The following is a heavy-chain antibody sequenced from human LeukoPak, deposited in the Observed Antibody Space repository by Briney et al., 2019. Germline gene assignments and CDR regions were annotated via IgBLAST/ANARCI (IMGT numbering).Heavy chain of an antibody. Sequence: GGSLRLSCAGSGFTFSSNAMSWVRQAPGKGLEWVSSISDSGDFTYYADSVKGRFTISRDNSKNTLLVQMSSLRAEDTAVYYCAKGSRQFSSDKAGPIDYWGQGTLVTVSS. J-gene: IGHJ4*02. CDR2: ISDSGDFT. V-gene: IGHV3-23*01. CDR1: GFTFSSNA. CDR3: AKGSRQFSSDKAGPIDY. D-gene: IGHD6-19*01.